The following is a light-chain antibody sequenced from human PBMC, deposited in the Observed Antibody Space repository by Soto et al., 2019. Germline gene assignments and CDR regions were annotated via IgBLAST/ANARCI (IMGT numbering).Light chain of an antibody. CDR2: KAS. CDR1: QTISSW. Sequence: IQMTQSPSTLSGSVGDRVTITCRASQTISSWLAWYQQKPGKAPKLLIYKASSLESGVPSRFSGSGSGTEFTLTISSLQPDDFATYYCQQYNSYQWTFGQGAKV. CDR3: QQYNSYQWT. V-gene: IGKV1-5*03. J-gene: IGKJ1*01.